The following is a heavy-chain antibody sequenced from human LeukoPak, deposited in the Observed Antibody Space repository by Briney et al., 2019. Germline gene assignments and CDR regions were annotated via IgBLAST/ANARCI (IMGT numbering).Heavy chain of an antibody. Sequence: ASVKVSCKASGYTFTSYGISWVRQAPGQGLEWMGWISAYNGNTNYAQKLQGRVTMTTDTSTSTAYMELRSLRSDDTAVYYCASPSNPDYDFWSGYSKPLDYWGQGTLVTVSS. CDR3: ASPSNPDYDFWSGYSKPLDY. CDR1: GYTFTSYG. V-gene: IGHV1-18*01. J-gene: IGHJ4*02. D-gene: IGHD3-3*01. CDR2: ISAYNGNT.